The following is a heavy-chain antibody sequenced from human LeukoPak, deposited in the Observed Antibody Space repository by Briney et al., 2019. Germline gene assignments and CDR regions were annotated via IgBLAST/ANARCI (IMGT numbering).Heavy chain of an antibody. J-gene: IGHJ5*02. CDR2: VYTSGST. V-gene: IGHV4-4*09. D-gene: IGHD2-15*01. Sequence: PSETLSLTCTVSGGSISSYYWSWIRQPPGKGLEWIGYVYTSGSTNYNPSLKSRVTISVDTSKNQFSLKLSSVTAADTAVYYCARHGGGKPLDPWGQGTLVTVSS. CDR1: GGSISSYY. CDR3: ARHGGGKPLDP.